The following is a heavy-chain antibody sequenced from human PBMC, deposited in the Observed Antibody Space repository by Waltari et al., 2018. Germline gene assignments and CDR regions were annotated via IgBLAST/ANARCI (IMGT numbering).Heavy chain of an antibody. D-gene: IGHD2-21*01. Sequence: QLQMQESGPGLVRPSETLSLTCAVSGGSITTITYFWGWIRQPPGKGLEWIGSFSYNRNTYYNPALKSRATISGDTSKNQVSLVLTSVTAADTAVYYCARGLGAIYWGHGTLVTVSS. CDR1: GGSITTITYF. J-gene: IGHJ4*01. CDR2: FSYNRNT. CDR3: ARGLGAIY. V-gene: IGHV4-39*07.